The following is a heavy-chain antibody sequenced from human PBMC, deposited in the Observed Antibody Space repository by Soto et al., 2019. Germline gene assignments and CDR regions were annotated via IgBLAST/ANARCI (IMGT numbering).Heavy chain of an antibody. V-gene: IGHV3-9*01. CDR3: AKATLRGCFGESIYYYYCMDV. D-gene: IGHD3-10*01. CDR2: ISWNSGSI. J-gene: IGHJ6*02. CDR1: GFTCDDYA. Sequence: PGGSLRLSCAASGFTCDDYAMHWVRQAPGKGLEWVSGISWNSGSIGYADSVKGRFTISRDNAKNSLYLQMNSLRAEDTALYYCAKATLRGCFGESIYYYYCMDVWGQVTTVTVSS.